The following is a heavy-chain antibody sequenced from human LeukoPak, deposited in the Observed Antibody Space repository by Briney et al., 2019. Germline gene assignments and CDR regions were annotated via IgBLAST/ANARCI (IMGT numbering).Heavy chain of an antibody. D-gene: IGHD3-3*01. CDR1: GGSISSYF. J-gene: IGHJ4*02. Sequence: SETLSLTCTVSGGSISSYFWSWIRQPAGKGLERIGRIYTSGSTNYNPSLKSRVTMSVETSKNQFSLKLSSVTAADTAVYYCARDRSLDTIFGVVTLHFDYWGQGTLVTVSS. CDR2: IYTSGST. CDR3: ARDRSLDTIFGVVTLHFDY. V-gene: IGHV4-4*07.